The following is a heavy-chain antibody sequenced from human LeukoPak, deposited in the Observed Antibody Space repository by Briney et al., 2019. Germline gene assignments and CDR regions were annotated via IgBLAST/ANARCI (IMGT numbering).Heavy chain of an antibody. CDR2: LSDTGDST. D-gene: IGHD2-15*01. Sequence: HPGGSLRLSCAASGFTLSNHPMYWVRQAPGKGMEWVSSLSDTGDSTPYTDSVKGRFTISRDSPRRALYLQLNSLRAEDTPLYYCAKGDCSSGSCYFDYWGQGSQVTVSP. CDR3: AKGDCSSGSCYFDY. V-gene: IGHV3-23*01. CDR1: GFTLSNHP. J-gene: IGHJ4*02.